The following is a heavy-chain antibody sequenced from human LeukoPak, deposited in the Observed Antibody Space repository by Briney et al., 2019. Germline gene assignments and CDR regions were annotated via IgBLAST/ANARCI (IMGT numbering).Heavy chain of an antibody. CDR3: AADGEYAFLV. Sequence: QAGGSLRLSCAASGLTFHNTWMHWIRQAPGKGLVWVSRIISDGITTTYADSVKGRFTISRDNAKNTLYLQMNSLRADDTAVYYCAADGEYAFLVWGQGTMVTVSS. J-gene: IGHJ3*01. CDR1: GLTFHNTW. D-gene: IGHD2/OR15-2a*01. V-gene: IGHV3-74*01. CDR2: IISDGITT.